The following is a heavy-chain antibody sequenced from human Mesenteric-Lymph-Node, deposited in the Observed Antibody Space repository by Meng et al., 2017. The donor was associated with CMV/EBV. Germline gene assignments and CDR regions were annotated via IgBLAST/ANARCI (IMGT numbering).Heavy chain of an antibody. D-gene: IGHD5-12*01. CDR2: ISGSGGTT. V-gene: IGHV3-23*01. Sequence: GALRLSCAASGFTFSSYAMSWVRQAPGTGLEWVSTISGSGGTTYYAESVKGRFTISRDNSKNTLYLQMNSLRAEDTAVYYCVNLISRGYSGFDPYYFDYWGQGTLVTVSS. CDR1: GFTFSSYA. CDR3: VNLISRGYSGFDPYYFDY. J-gene: IGHJ4*02.